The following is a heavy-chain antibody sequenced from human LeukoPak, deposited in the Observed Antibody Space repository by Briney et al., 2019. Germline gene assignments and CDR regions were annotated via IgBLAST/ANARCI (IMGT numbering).Heavy chain of an antibody. D-gene: IGHD3-22*01. Sequence: PGRSLRLSCAASGFTFSSYGMHWVRQGPGKGLDGVAVIWYDGSNKYYEDSVKGRFTISSDNSKNTSDLQMNSLRAEDTAVYYCARDHEDDSSGYPSGYWGQGTLVTVSS. CDR3: ARDHEDDSSGYPSGY. CDR1: GFTFSSYG. V-gene: IGHV3-33*01. CDR2: IWYDGSNK. J-gene: IGHJ4*02.